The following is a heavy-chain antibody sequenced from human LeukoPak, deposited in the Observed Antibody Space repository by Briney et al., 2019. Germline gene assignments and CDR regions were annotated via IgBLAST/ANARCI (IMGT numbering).Heavy chain of an antibody. CDR1: GFTFSSYA. CDR2: ISYDGSSK. D-gene: IGHD5-24*01. CDR3: ATAGNYRFDY. Sequence: GGSLRLSCAASGFTFSSYAMHWVRQAPGKGLEWVAVISYDGSSKYYADSVKGRFTISRDNSKNTLYLQMNSLRAEDTAVYYCATAGNYRFDYWGQGTLVTVSS. J-gene: IGHJ4*02. V-gene: IGHV3-30*04.